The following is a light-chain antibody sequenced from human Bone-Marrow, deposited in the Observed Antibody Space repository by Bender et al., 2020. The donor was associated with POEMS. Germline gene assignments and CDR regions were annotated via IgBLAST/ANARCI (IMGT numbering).Light chain of an antibody. CDR2: GNS. CDR3: QSYDNSLGGWV. V-gene: IGLV1-40*01. Sequence: QSVLTQPPSVSGAPGQRVTISCTGNSSNIGAVYDVHWYQQLPGTAPKLLIFGNSNRPAGVPDRFSGSKSGNSASLAITGLQADDEGDYYCQSYDNSLGGWVFGGGTKLTVL. CDR1: SSNIGAVYD. J-gene: IGLJ3*02.